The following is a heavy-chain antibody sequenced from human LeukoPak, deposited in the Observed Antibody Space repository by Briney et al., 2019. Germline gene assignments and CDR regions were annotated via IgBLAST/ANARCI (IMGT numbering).Heavy chain of an antibody. CDR2: IYPGHSVT. V-gene: IGHV5-51*01. CDR3: ARLKDHTIDY. J-gene: IGHJ4*02. D-gene: IGHD1-14*01. Sequence: EWMGIIYPGHSVTRYSPSFQGQVTISADKSINTAYLQWSSLMASDTAMYYCARLKDHTIDYWGQGTLVTVSS.